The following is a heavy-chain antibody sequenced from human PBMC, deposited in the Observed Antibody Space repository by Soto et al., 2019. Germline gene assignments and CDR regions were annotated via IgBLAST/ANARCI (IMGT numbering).Heavy chain of an antibody. D-gene: IGHD6-19*01. CDR3: AKDQEGSGWYGDWVDYYYYYYGMDV. CDR1: GFTFSSYA. CDR2: ISGSGGST. V-gene: IGHV3-23*01. J-gene: IGHJ6*02. Sequence: GGSLRLSCAASGFTFSSYAMSWVRQAPGKGLEWVSAISGSGGSTYYADSVKGRFTISRDNSKNTLYLQMNSLRAEDTTVYYCAKDQEGSGWYGDWVDYYYYYYGMDVWGQGTTVTVSS.